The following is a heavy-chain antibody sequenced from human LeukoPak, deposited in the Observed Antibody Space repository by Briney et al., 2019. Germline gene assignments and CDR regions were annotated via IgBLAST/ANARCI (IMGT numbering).Heavy chain of an antibody. CDR1: GFTVSSNY. V-gene: IGHV3-53*01. J-gene: IGHJ4*02. Sequence: GGSLRLSCAASGFTVSSNYMSWVRQAPGKGLEWVSVIYSGGSTYYADSVKGRFTISRDNSKNTLYLQMNSLRAEDTAVYYCARSRDGFYFDYWGQGTLVTVSS. CDR2: IYSGGST. CDR3: ARSRDGFYFDY. D-gene: IGHD5-24*01.